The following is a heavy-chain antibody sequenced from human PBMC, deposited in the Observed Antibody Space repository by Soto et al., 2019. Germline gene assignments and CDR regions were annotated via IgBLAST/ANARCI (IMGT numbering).Heavy chain of an antibody. D-gene: IGHD3-10*01. CDR3: AKPFYYGSGTYYSAFDY. Sequence: GGSLRLSCTPSGFTFSNYAMNWVRQAPGKGLEWVSTISGSGGSTYYADSVKGRFTISRDNSKSTLNLQMNNLRAEDTAVYYCAKPFYYGSGTYYSAFDYWGQGTLVTVSS. CDR1: GFTFSNYA. V-gene: IGHV3-23*01. J-gene: IGHJ4*02. CDR2: ISGSGGST.